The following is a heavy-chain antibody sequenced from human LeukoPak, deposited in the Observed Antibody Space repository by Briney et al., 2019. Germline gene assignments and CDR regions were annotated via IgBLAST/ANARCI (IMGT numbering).Heavy chain of an antibody. CDR2: IIPSGGRT. Sequence: GASVKVSFKASGSGYTFSSDYMHWVRQAPGQGLEWMGRIIPSGGRTIYAQKFQGRLTLTRDMSTGTFYMELSSLRPEDTAVYYCARDPRGPTGYDSSGRDSLDYWGQGTLVTVSS. J-gene: IGHJ4*02. D-gene: IGHD3-22*01. V-gene: IGHV1-46*01. CDR3: ARDPRGPTGYDSSGRDSLDY. CDR1: GSGYTFSSDY.